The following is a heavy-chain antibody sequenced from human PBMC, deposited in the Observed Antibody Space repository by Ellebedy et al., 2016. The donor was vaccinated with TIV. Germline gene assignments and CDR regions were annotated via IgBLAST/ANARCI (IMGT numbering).Heavy chain of an antibody. D-gene: IGHD5-12*01. CDR2: INPNSGGT. CDR1: GYTFTGYY. J-gene: IGHJ4*02. V-gene: IGHV1-2*02. CDR3: ARTPPGYDYTFDY. Sequence: AASVKVSCKASGYTFTGYYIHWVRQAPGQGLEWMGWINPNSGGTNYAQELQGRVTMTTDTSTSTAYMELRSLRSDDTAVYYCARTPPGYDYTFDYWGQGTLVTVSS.